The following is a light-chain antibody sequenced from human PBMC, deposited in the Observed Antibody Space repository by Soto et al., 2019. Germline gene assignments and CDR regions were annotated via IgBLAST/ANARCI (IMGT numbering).Light chain of an antibody. CDR1: QSVYNHY. Sequence: EIVLTQSPGTLSLSPGERATLSCRASQSVYNHYLAWYQQKPGQTPRLLVNGASNRATGIPDRFSGGGSGTDFTLTISSLEPEDFAVYYCQQYGLPPHSFGQGTRGEIK. CDR2: GAS. J-gene: IGKJ2*01. CDR3: QQYGLPPHS. V-gene: IGKV3-20*01.